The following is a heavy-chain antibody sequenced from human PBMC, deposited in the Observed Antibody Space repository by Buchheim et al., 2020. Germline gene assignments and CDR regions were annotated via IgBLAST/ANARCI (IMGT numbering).Heavy chain of an antibody. D-gene: IGHD2-15*01. J-gene: IGHJ5*02. CDR1: GGSISSYY. CDR2: IYYSGST. Sequence: QVQLQESGPGLVKPSETLSLTCTVSGGSISSYYWSWIRQPPGKGLEWIGYIYYSGSTYYNPSLKSRVTISVDTSENQFSLKLSSVTAADTAVYYCARVMGSPVGVGVWFDPWGQGTL. CDR3: ARVMGSPVGVGVWFDP. V-gene: IGHV4-59*12.